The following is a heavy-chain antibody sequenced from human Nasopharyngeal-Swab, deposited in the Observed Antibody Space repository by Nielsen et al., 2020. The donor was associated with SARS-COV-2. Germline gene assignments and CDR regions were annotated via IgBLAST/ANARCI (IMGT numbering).Heavy chain of an antibody. CDR2: INAGNGNT. J-gene: IGHJ4*02. V-gene: IGHV1-3*01. Sequence: ASAQVSCKASGCTFTSYAMHWVRQAPGQRLEWMGWINAGNGNTKYSQKFQGRVTITRDTSASTAYMELSSLRSEDTAVYYCGRGPPYSTDYWGQGTLVTVSS. D-gene: IGHD6-13*01. CDR3: GRGPPYSTDY. CDR1: GCTFTSYA.